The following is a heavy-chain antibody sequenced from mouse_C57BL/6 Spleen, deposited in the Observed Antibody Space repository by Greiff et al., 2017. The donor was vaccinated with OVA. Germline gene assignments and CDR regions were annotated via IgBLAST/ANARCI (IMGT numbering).Heavy chain of an antibody. CDR1: GYTFTSYW. CDR3: ARGGDYGLAY. CDR2: IDPSDSYT. Sequence: VQLQQPGAELVMPGASVKLSCKASGYTFTSYWMHWVKQRPGQGLEWIGEIDPSDSYTNYNQKFKGKSTLTVDKSSSTAYMQLSSLTSEDSAVYYCARGGDYGLAYWGQGTLVTVSA. D-gene: IGHD2-4*01. J-gene: IGHJ3*01. V-gene: IGHV1-69*01.